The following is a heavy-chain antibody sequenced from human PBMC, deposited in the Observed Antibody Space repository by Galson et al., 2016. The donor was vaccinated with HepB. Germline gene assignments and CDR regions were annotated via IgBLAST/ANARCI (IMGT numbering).Heavy chain of an antibody. CDR1: GFTFDNYI. Sequence: SLRLSCAASGFTFDNYIMNWLRQAPGKGLEWVSSVSHSSTYVYYADSVEGRFTISRDNAKNSMSLQMNSLSAEDTAVYYCVRDGSGGWHFDNWGQGTLVAVSS. V-gene: IGHV3-21*01. D-gene: IGHD6-19*01. CDR3: VRDGSGGWHFDN. J-gene: IGHJ4*02. CDR2: VSHSSTYV.